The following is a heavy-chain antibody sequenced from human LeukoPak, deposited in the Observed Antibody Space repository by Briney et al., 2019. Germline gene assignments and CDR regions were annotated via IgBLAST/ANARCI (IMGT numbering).Heavy chain of an antibody. CDR3: AKDRQEVGGWVPHDY. CDR2: ISGSGAGT. CDR1: GFTFSSYA. J-gene: IGHJ4*02. Sequence: PGGSLRLSCAASGFTFSSYAMSWVRQAPGKGLEWVSAISGSGAGTYYADSVKGRFTISRDNSKNTLYLQMNSLRAEDTAVYYCAKDRQEVGGWVPHDYWGQGTLVTVSS. V-gene: IGHV3-23*01. D-gene: IGHD2-15*01.